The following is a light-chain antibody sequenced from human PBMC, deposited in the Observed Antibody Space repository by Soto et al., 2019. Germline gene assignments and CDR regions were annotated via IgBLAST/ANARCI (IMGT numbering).Light chain of an antibody. J-gene: IGKJ5*01. CDR3: QQYKNWPPIT. Sequence: ERVMTQSPATLSVSSGERATLYCRASQSVNTNLAWYQQKPGQGPRLLIYGASTRATGIPARFSGSGSGTEFTLTISSLQSEDFAVYYCQQYKNWPPITFGQGTRLEI. CDR2: GAS. V-gene: IGKV3-15*01. CDR1: QSVNTN.